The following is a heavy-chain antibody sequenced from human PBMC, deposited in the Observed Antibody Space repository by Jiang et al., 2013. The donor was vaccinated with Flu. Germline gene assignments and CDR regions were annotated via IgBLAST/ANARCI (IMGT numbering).Heavy chain of an antibody. CDR2: INVGNGDT. V-gene: IGHV1-3*01. CDR3: ARDPLGSSRQFHMDV. Sequence: SGAEVKKPGASVKVSCKASGYTFTAYAVHWVRQAPGQRPEWVGWINVGNGDTEYSQKFQGRVIIRRDTSASTVDMELSNLRSEDTAVYYCARDPLGSSRQFHMDVWGKGTRVTVSS. D-gene: IGHD2-2*01. CDR1: GYTFTAYA. J-gene: IGHJ6*03.